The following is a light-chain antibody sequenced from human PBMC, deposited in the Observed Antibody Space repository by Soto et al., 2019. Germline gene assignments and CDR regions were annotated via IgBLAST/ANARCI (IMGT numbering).Light chain of an antibody. V-gene: IGLV2-14*01. CDR3: SSYTRSSTHWV. Sequence: QSALTQPASVSGSPGQSITISCTGTSSDVGGYNYVSWYQQHPGKAPKLMIYEVTNRPSGLSNRFSGSKSGNTASLTISGLQAEYEADYYCSSYTRSSTHWVFGGGTKLAVL. CDR2: EVT. J-gene: IGLJ3*02. CDR1: SSDVGGYNY.